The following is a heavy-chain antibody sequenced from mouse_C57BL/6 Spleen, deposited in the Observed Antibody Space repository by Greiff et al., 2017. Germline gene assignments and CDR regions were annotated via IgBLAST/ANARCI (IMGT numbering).Heavy chain of an antibody. CDR2: IYPGSGST. V-gene: IGHV1-55*01. J-gene: IGHJ4*01. CDR3: AREVSNYGAMDY. Sequence: QVQLQQPGAELVKPGASVKMSCKASGYTFTSYWLTWVKQRPGQGLEWIGDIYPGSGSTNYNEKFKSKATLTVDTSSSTAYMQLSSLTSEDSAVYYCAREVSNYGAMDYWGQGTSVTVSS. CDR1: GYTFTSYW. D-gene: IGHD2-5*01.